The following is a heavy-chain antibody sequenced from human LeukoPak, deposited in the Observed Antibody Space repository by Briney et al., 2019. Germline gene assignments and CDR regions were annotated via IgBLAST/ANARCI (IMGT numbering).Heavy chain of an antibody. CDR1: GFTFAIYA. V-gene: IGHV3-30-3*01. J-gene: IGHJ4*02. CDR2: ISYDGNNK. Sequence: GGSLRLSCAASGFTFAIYAMHWVRQAPGKGLEWVAVISYDGNNKYYADSVKGRFTISRDNSKNTLYLQMNSLRAEDTTVYYCARDLGVVWDDSSGYYYGYFDYWGQGTLVTVSS. D-gene: IGHD3-22*01. CDR3: ARDLGVVWDDSSGYYYGYFDY.